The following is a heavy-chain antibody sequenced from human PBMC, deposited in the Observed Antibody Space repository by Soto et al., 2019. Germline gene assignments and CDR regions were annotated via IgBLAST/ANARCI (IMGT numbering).Heavy chain of an antibody. CDR3: ARVKVGDLFRFNWFFDL. J-gene: IGHJ2*01. V-gene: IGHV4-30-2*01. CDR1: GGSISSGNFS. CDR2: IFHTGST. D-gene: IGHD3-3*01. Sequence: SETLSLTCTVSGGSISSGNFSWTWIRQPPGKGLEWIAYIFHTGSTFYNSSLKPRVSISVDGSKNQFSLKLKSVTETDTAVYYCARVKVGDLFRFNWFFDLWGRGTLVTVSS.